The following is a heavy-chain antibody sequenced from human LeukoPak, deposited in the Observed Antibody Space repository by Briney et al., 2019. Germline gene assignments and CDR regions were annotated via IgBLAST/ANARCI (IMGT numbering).Heavy chain of an antibody. CDR2: IYYSGST. D-gene: IGHD2-15*01. CDR1: GGSIRSSSYY. Sequence: SETLSLTCTVSGGSIRSSSYYWGWIRQPPGKGPEWIGSIYYSGSTYYNPSLKGRVTISVDTSKNQFSLKLSSVTAADTAVYYCATENGYCSGGSCYSGNWFDPWGQGTLVTVSS. CDR3: ATENGYCSGGSCYSGNWFDP. V-gene: IGHV4-39*07. J-gene: IGHJ5*02.